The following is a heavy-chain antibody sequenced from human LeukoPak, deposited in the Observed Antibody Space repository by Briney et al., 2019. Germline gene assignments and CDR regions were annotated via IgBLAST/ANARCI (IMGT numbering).Heavy chain of an antibody. CDR3: ARVQRWLQYAFDI. Sequence: SEILSLTCTVSGGSMNSYYWTWVRQSPGKGLEWIGYIYDSGSTNYNPSLNSRVTISMDTSKNQFSLKLSSVTAADTAVYYCARVQRWLQYAFDIWGQGTMVTVSS. J-gene: IGHJ3*02. D-gene: IGHD5-24*01. V-gene: IGHV4-59*12. CDR1: GGSMNSYY. CDR2: IYDSGST.